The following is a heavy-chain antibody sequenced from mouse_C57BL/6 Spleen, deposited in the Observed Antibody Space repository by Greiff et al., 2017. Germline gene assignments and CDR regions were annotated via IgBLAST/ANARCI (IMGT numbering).Heavy chain of an antibody. CDR1: GFTFSSYA. Sequence: EVQLVESGGGLVKPGGSLKLSCAASGFTFSSYAMSWVRQTPEKRLEWVATISDGGSYTYYPDNVKGRFTISRDNAKNNLDLQMSHLKSEDTAMYYCATITTVVEWFAYWGQGTLVTVSA. CDR3: ATITTVVEWFAY. D-gene: IGHD1-1*01. V-gene: IGHV5-4*01. CDR2: ISDGGSYT. J-gene: IGHJ3*01.